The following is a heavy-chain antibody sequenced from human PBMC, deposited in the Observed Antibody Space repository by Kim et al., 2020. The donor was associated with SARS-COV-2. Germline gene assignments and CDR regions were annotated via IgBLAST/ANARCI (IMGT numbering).Heavy chain of an antibody. CDR2: VYRDGST. CDR1: GFNVSDTY. J-gene: IGHJ6*02. CDR3: ARDRSTRAYGNNWYRGFDYGMDV. D-gene: IGHD6-13*01. V-gene: IGHV3-53*01. Sequence: GGSLRLSCAASGFNVSDTYMTWVRQAPGKGLEWVSVVYRDGSTFFADSVEGRYSISRDNSKNTMYLHMNSLRAEDTAVYYCARDRSTRAYGNNWYRGFDYGMDVWGQGTTVTVSS.